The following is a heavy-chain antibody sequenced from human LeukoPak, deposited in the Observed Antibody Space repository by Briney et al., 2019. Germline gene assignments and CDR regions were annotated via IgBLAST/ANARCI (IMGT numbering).Heavy chain of an antibody. V-gene: IGHV1-69*01. Sequence: ASVKVSCKASGGTFSSYAISWVRQAPGQGLEWMGGIIPIFGTANYAQKFQGRVTITADESTSTAYMELSSLRSEDTAVYYCASSGGSGSYLSAGYFDYWGQGTLVTVSS. CDR1: GGTFSSYA. CDR2: IIPIFGTA. J-gene: IGHJ4*02. CDR3: ASSGGSGSYLSAGYFDY. D-gene: IGHD3-10*01.